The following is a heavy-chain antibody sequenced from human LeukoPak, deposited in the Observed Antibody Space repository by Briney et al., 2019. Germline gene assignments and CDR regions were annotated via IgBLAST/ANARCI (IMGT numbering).Heavy chain of an antibody. CDR3: AKDLSITMIVVVITDAFDI. CDR1: GFTFSSYA. J-gene: IGHJ3*02. CDR2: ISGSGGST. Sequence: LPGGSLRLSCAASGFTFSSYAMSWVRQAPGKGLEWVSAISGSGGSTYYADSVKGRFTISRDNSKNTLYLQMNSLRAEDTAVYYCAKDLSITMIVVVITDAFDIWGQGTMVTVSS. D-gene: IGHD3-22*01. V-gene: IGHV3-23*01.